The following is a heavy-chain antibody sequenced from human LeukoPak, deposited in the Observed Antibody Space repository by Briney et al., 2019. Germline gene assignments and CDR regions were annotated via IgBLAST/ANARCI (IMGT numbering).Heavy chain of an antibody. CDR2: IRSDGSNK. Sequence: GGSLRLSCAASGFTFSDYGIHWVRQAPGKGLEWVAFIRSDGSNKYYADSVKGRLTISRNNSKNTVYLQMNNLRTEDTAEYYCAKDRLTTVVMGYLDYWGQGTLVTVSS. CDR3: AKDRLTTVVMGYLDY. V-gene: IGHV3-30*02. D-gene: IGHD4-23*01. CDR1: GFTFSDYG. J-gene: IGHJ4*02.